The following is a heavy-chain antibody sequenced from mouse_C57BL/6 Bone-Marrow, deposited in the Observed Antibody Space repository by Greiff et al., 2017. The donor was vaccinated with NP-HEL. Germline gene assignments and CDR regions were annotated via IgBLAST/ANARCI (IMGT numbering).Heavy chain of an antibody. J-gene: IGHJ2*01. D-gene: IGHD1-1*01. CDR3: AREAPYYYYGSPFFDY. Sequence: QVQLQQPGAELVKPGASVKMSCKASGYTFTSYWITWVKQRPGQGLEWIGDIYPGSGSTNYNEKFKSKATLTVDTSSSTAYMQLSSLTSEDSAVYYCAREAPYYYYGSPFFDYWGQGTTLTVSS. CDR2: IYPGSGST. CDR1: GYTFTSYW. V-gene: IGHV1-55*01.